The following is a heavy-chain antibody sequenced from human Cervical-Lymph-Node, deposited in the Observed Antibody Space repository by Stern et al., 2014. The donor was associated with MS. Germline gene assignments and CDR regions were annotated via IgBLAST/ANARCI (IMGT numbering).Heavy chain of an antibody. D-gene: IGHD6-19*01. CDR1: GFTFSSYG. J-gene: IGHJ4*02. Sequence: VQLVESGGGVVQPGRSLRLSCAASGFTFSSYGMHWVRQAPGKALEWGAVISYDGSNKYYADSVKGRFTISRDNSKNTLYLQMNSLRAEDTAVYYCAKVGSIAVAGTGFDYWGQGTLVTVSS. V-gene: IGHV3-30*18. CDR3: AKVGSIAVAGTGFDY. CDR2: ISYDGSNK.